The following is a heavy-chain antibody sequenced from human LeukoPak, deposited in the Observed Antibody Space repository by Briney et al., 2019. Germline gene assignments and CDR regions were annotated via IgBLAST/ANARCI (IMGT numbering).Heavy chain of an antibody. J-gene: IGHJ4*02. Sequence: SETLSLTCTVSGGSISSYYWTWIRQPPGKGLEWIGEIHHSGSTNYNPSLKSRVTISVDTSKNQFSLKLSSVTAADTAVYYCARGGPHYLARLDPFDFWGQGTLVTVSS. D-gene: IGHD6-25*01. V-gene: IGHV4-34*01. CDR1: GGSISSYY. CDR2: IHHSGST. CDR3: ARGGPHYLARLDPFDF.